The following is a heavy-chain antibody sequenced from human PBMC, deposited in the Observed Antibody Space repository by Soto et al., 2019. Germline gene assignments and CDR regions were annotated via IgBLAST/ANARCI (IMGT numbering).Heavy chain of an antibody. CDR1: GYTFTIYA. Sequence: EASVKVSSKSSGYTFTIYAMHWVRQAPGQRLEWMGWINAGNGNTKYSQKFQGRVTITRDTSASTAYMELSSLRSEDTAVYYCAILAQYNWNYETPDYWGQGTLVTVSS. CDR2: INAGNGNT. V-gene: IGHV1-3*01. CDR3: AILAQYNWNYETPDY. J-gene: IGHJ4*02. D-gene: IGHD1-7*01.